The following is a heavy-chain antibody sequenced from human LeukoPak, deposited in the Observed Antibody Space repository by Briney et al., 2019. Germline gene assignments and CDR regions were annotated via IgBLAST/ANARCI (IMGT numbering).Heavy chain of an antibody. D-gene: IGHD1-26*01. CDR1: DFSFSTNW. CDR2: IKQDGSEV. V-gene: IGHV3-7*01. Sequence: GGSLRLSCAASDFSFSTNWMSWVRQAPGKGLEWVANIKQDGSEVYYVDSVKGRCTISRDNAKNSLYLQMNTLRAEDTAIYYCARDASSGTYFSYAFDVWGLGTMVTVSS. J-gene: IGHJ3*01. CDR3: ARDASSGTYFSYAFDV.